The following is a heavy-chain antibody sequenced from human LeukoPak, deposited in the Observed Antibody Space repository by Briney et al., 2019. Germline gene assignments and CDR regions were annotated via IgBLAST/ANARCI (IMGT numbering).Heavy chain of an antibody. Sequence: SETLSLTCAVYGGSFSGYYWSWIRQPPGKGLEWIGEINHSGSTNYNPSLKSRVTISVDTSKNQFSLKLCSVTAADTAVYYCASSYSSSWNFDYWGQGTLVTVSS. CDR3: ASSYSSSWNFDY. J-gene: IGHJ4*02. V-gene: IGHV4-34*01. CDR1: GGSFSGYY. CDR2: INHSGST. D-gene: IGHD6-13*01.